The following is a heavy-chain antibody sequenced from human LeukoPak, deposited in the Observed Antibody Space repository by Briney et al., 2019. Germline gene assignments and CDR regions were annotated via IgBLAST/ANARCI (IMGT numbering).Heavy chain of an antibody. Sequence: ASVKVSFKASGYTFSDYYIQWVRQAPGQGLEWMGWINPNNDATNYAQMFQGRVTMTRDTSISTAYMQLSRLTSDDTAVYYCATSGSSGWHDYWGQGTLVTVSS. CDR2: INPNNDAT. CDR3: ATSGSSGWHDY. D-gene: IGHD6-19*01. J-gene: IGHJ4*02. V-gene: IGHV1-2*02. CDR1: GYTFSDYY.